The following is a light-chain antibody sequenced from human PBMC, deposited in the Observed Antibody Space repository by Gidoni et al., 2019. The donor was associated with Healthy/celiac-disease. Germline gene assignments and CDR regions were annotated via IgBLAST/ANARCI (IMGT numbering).Light chain of an antibody. Sequence: QSALTQPASVSGSPGQSITISCTGTSSDVGGYNYVSWYQQHPGKAPKLMIYEVSHRPSGVSNRFSGSKSGNTASLTISGLQAEDEADYYCSSYTSSSTPHVVFGGGTKLTVL. CDR3: SSYTSSSTPHVV. J-gene: IGLJ2*01. V-gene: IGLV2-14*01. CDR2: EVS. CDR1: SSDVGGYNY.